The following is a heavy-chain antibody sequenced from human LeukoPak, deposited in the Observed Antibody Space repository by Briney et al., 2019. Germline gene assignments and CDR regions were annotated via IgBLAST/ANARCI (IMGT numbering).Heavy chain of an antibody. V-gene: IGHV3-21*01. D-gene: IGHD3-22*01. J-gene: IGHJ4*02. Sequence: GGSLRLSCAASGFPFSAYSMNWVRQAPGKGLEWVSSISGSSTYMYYADSVKGRFTISRDNAKNSLYLQMNSLRDEDTAVYYCAKAYYDSSGYSYYFDYWGRGTLGTVSS. CDR3: AKAYYDSSGYSYYFDY. CDR2: ISGSSTYM. CDR1: GFPFSAYS.